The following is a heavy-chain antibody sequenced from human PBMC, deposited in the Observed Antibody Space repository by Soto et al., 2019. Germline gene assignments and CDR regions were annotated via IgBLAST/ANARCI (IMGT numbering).Heavy chain of an antibody. Sequence: LRLSCAASGFTFSSYAMHWVRQAPGKGLEWVAVISYDGSNKYYADSVKGRFTISRDNSKNTLDLQMNSLRAEDTAVYYCARDCITVFGVVAYYFDYWGQGTLVTSPQ. CDR3: ARDCITVFGVVAYYFDY. CDR1: GFTFSSYA. CDR2: ISYDGSNK. D-gene: IGHD3-3*01. V-gene: IGHV3-30-3*01. J-gene: IGHJ4*02.